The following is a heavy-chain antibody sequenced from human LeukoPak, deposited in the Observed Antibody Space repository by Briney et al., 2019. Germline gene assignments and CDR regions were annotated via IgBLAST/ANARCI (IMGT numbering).Heavy chain of an antibody. CDR1: GFTFSSYW. Sequence: AGGSLRLSCAASGFTFSSYWMSWVRQAPGKGLEWVANIKQDGSEKYYVDSVKGRFTISRDNAKNSLYLQMNSLRAEDTAVYYCERKGTTHYHYYMDVWGKGTTVTVSS. D-gene: IGHD4-11*01. CDR2: IKQDGSEK. CDR3: ERKGTTHYHYYMDV. V-gene: IGHV3-7*01. J-gene: IGHJ6*03.